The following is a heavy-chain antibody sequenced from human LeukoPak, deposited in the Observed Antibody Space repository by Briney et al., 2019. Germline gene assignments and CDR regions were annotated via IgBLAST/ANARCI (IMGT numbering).Heavy chain of an antibody. Sequence: PGGSLRLSCAASGFTFSSYAMSWVRQAPGKGLEWVSAISGSGGSTYYADSVKGGFTISSDNSNNPLYLQMNSLRAEDTAVYYCAKERGYKHYDFWDYWGQGTLVTVSS. CDR1: GFTFSSYA. CDR3: AKERGYKHYDFWDY. CDR2: ISGSGGST. D-gene: IGHD3-3*01. J-gene: IGHJ4*02. V-gene: IGHV3-23*01.